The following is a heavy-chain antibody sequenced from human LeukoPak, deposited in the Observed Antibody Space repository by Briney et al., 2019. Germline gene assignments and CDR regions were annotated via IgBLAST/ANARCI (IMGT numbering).Heavy chain of an antibody. CDR3: ARGDYFGSGTSFIDAFDI. J-gene: IGHJ3*02. V-gene: IGHV3-7*01. Sequence: PGGSLRLSCAASGFTFSNYWMSCVRQAPGKGLEWVANIKQYGSEKYYVDSVKGRFTISRDNAKNSLYLQMNSLRAEDTAVYYCARGDYFGSGTSFIDAFDIWGQGTMVTVS. CDR1: GFTFSNYW. D-gene: IGHD3-10*01. CDR2: IKQYGSEK.